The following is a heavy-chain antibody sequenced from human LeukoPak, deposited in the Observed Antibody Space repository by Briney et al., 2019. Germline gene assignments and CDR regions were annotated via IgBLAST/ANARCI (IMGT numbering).Heavy chain of an antibody. CDR3: ARALYFYHISTYVPRGGFDI. Sequence: GASVKVSCKASGYTFTNYGINWVRQAPGQGLEWMGWISAYNGNTNYAQKLQGRVTMTTDTSTSTAYMELRSLRSDDTAVYYCARALYFYHISTYVPRGGFDIWGQGTLVTVSS. V-gene: IGHV1-18*01. J-gene: IGHJ3*02. D-gene: IGHD2/OR15-2a*01. CDR2: ISAYNGNT. CDR1: GYTFTNYG.